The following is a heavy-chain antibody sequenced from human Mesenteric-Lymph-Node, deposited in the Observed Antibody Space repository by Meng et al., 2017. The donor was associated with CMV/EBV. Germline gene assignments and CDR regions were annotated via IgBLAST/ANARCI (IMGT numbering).Heavy chain of an antibody. V-gene: IGHV3-21*01. CDR2: ISSSSSYI. D-gene: IGHD3-3*01. J-gene: IGHJ4*02. Sequence: GESLKISCAASGFTFSSYSMNWVRQAPGKGLEWVSSISSSSSYIYYADSVKGRFTISRDNSKNTLYLQMNSLRAEDTAVYYCARGFLEYSNYFDYWGQGTLVTVSS. CDR1: GFTFSSYS. CDR3: ARGFLEYSNYFDY.